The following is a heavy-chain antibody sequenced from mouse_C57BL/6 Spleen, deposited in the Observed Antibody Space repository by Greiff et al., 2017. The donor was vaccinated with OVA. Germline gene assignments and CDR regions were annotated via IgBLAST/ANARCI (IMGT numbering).Heavy chain of an antibody. CDR2: IHPNSGST. CDR1: GYTFTSYW. J-gene: IGHJ4*01. Sequence: VQLQQPGAELVKPGASVKLSCKASGYTFTSYWMHWVKQRPGQGLEWIGMIHPNSGSTNYNEKFKSKATLTVDKSSSTAYMQLSSLTSEDSAVYYCARSDGYRAMDYWGQGTSVTVSS. CDR3: ARSDGYRAMDY. D-gene: IGHD2-3*01. V-gene: IGHV1-64*01.